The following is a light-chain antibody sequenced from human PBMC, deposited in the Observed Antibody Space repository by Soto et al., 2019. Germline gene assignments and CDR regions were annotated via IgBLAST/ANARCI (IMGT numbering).Light chain of an antibody. CDR2: GNN. Sequence: QSVLTQPPSVSGAPGQRVTISCTGSSSNIGAGYDVHWYQQFPGTAPKLRIYGNNNRPSGVPDRFSGSKSGTSASLAITGLQAEDEADYYCSSYRSTNTVVFGGGTKLTVL. CDR1: SSNIGAGYD. CDR3: SSYRSTNTVV. V-gene: IGLV1-40*01. J-gene: IGLJ2*01.